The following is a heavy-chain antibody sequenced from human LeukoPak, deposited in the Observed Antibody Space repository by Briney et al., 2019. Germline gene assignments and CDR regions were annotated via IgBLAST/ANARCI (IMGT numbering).Heavy chain of an antibody. J-gene: IGHJ6*04. D-gene: IGHD2-2*01. CDR3: ARGGSTSWPNKYSYGLDV. CDR1: GGSISSSTW. V-gene: IGHV4-4*02. Sequence: SGTLSLTCAVSGGSISSSTWWTWVRQSPEKGLEWIGEIYYGGSINYNPSLKSRVTISVDKSKNKVSLKMTFVTAADTAVYYCARGGSTSWPNKYSYGLDVWGKGTTVTVSP. CDR2: IYYGGSI.